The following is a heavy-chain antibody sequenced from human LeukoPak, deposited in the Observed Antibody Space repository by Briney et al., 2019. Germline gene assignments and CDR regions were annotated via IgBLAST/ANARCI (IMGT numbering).Heavy chain of an antibody. Sequence: GASLSVSSTASGYTFITYGISWVRQAPGQRLEWVGWIFTYNGDTKYEKKFQGRVTMTTDSSTNTVYLELRSLRSDDTAVYYCARGKEREPFDFWGQGTLVTVSS. D-gene: IGHD1-1*01. CDR3: ARGKEREPFDF. V-gene: IGHV1-18*01. J-gene: IGHJ4*02. CDR2: IFTYNGDT. CDR1: GYTFITYG.